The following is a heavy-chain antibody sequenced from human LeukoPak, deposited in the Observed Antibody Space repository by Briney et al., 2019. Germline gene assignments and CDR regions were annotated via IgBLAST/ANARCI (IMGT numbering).Heavy chain of an antibody. CDR3: YFAGF. V-gene: IGHV4-61*02. CDR2: IYTNGST. CDR1: TGSVTIGSYY. Sequence: PSETLSLTCTFSTGSVTIGSYYWSWIRQPAGKGLEWIGRIYTNGSTDYTASLKSRVSMSIDTSKKQVSLILRSVTAADTAVYYCYFAGFWGQGALVTVSS. D-gene: IGHD3-9*01. J-gene: IGHJ4*02.